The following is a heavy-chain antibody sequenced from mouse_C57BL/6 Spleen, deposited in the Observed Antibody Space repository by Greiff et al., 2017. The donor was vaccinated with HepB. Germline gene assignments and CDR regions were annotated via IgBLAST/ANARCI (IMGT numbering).Heavy chain of an antibody. CDR3: ARRSWDGPWFAY. CDR1: GYAFSSYW. CDR2: IYPGDGDT. J-gene: IGHJ3*01. D-gene: IGHD4-1*01. V-gene: IGHV1-80*01. Sequence: QVQLKESGAELVKPGASVKISCKASGYAFSSYWMNWVKQRPGKGLEWIGQIYPGDGDTNYNGKFKGKATLTADKSSSTAYMQLSSLTSEDSAVYFCARRSWDGPWFAYWGQGTLVTVSA.